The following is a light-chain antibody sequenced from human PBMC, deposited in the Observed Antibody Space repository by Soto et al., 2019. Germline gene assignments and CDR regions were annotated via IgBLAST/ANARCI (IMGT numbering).Light chain of an antibody. Sequence: EIVLTQSPGTLSLSPGERATLSCRAGQSISSSYLAWYQQKPGQTPRLLIYGASHRATGIPDRFSGSGSGTYFTLTISRLEPEDSAVYYCQQYGHSPPYTFGQGTKLEIK. V-gene: IGKV3-20*01. CDR1: QSISSSY. CDR3: QQYGHSPPYT. CDR2: GAS. J-gene: IGKJ2*01.